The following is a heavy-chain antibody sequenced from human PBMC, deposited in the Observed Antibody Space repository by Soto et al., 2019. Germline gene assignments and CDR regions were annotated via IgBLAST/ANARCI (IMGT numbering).Heavy chain of an antibody. J-gene: IGHJ4*02. CDR2: ISFEGSER. D-gene: IGHD6-6*01. CDR3: AKDHGVDGHVYGSSGLFF. CDR1: QFTFRSYG. V-gene: IGHV3-30*18. Sequence: QVYLVESGGGVVQPGRSLRLSCSASQFTFRSYGMHWVRQAPGKGLEWVASISFEGSERFYTDSVKGRFTISRDNSKNTLYLQMNSLRAEDTAVYYCAKDHGVDGHVYGSSGLFFWGQGTQVTVSS.